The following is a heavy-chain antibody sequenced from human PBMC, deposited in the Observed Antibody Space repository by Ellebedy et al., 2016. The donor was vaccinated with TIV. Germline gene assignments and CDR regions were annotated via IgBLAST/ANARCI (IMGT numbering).Heavy chain of an antibody. CDR2: IYADDSA. V-gene: IGHV3-53*01. CDR1: GFPITTNY. D-gene: IGHD4-11*01. CDR3: VHLAGPLTTEDY. Sequence: GESLKISCAASGFPITTNYMSWVRQAPEKGLEWVSIIYADDSAYYADSVKGRFTISRDNFKNTVYLQLTSLRPEDTAIYYCVHLAGPLTTEDYWGQGILVTVSS. J-gene: IGHJ4*02.